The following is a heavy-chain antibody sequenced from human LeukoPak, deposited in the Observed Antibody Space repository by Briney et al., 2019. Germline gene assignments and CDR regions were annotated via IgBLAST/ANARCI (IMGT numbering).Heavy chain of an antibody. CDR2: INAGNGNT. CDR1: GGTFSSYA. V-gene: IGHV1-3*01. CDR3: ARDERMVYATPTTYYFDY. Sequence: ASVKVSCKASGGTFSSYAISWVRQAPGQRLEWMGWINAGNGNTKYSQKFQGRVTITRDTSASTAYMELSSLRSEDTAVYYCARDERMVYATPTTYYFDYWGQGTLVTVSS. J-gene: IGHJ4*02. D-gene: IGHD2-8*01.